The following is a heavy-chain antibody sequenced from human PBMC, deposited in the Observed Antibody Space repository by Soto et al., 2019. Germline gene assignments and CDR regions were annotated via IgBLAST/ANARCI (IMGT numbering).Heavy chain of an antibody. CDR3: ARDRRGYSTSA. J-gene: IGHJ5*02. CDR2: ISFDGNNK. CDR1: GFIFKTYD. Sequence: QAQLVESGGDVVQSGTSLRLSCVASGFIFKTYDMHWVRQAPGKGLEWVAIISFDGNNKYYADSVKGRFTISRDNSKNTLSLNMNSLRPNDTGLYYCARDRRGYSTSAWGQGTLVTVSP. V-gene: IGHV3-30*03. D-gene: IGHD2-15*01.